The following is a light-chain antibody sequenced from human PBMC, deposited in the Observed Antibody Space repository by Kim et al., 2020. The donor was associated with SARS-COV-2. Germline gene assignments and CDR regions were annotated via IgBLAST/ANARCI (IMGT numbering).Light chain of an antibody. V-gene: IGKV4-1*01. CDR3: QQYYSDPLT. CDR1: QSVLSSSNNQNY. J-gene: IGKJ4*01. CDR2: WAS. Sequence: ATINCKSSQSVLSSSNNQNYLAWYQQKPGQPPKLFIYWASIRESGVPDRFSGSGSGTDFTLTISSLQAEDVAVYYCQQYYSDPLTFGGGTKVDIK.